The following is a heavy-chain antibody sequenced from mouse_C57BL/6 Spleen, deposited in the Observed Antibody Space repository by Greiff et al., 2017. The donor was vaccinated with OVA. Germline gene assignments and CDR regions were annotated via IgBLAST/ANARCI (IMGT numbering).Heavy chain of an antibody. CDR3: AGIYYGDDFDY. CDR2: LNPGSGGT. V-gene: IGHV1-54*01. Sequence: VQLQQSGAELVRPGTSVKVSCKASGYAFTNYLIEWVKQRPGQGLEWIGVLNPGSGGTNYNEKFKGKATLTADKSSSTAYMQLSSLTSEDSAVYFCAGIYYGDDFDYWGQGTTLTVSS. J-gene: IGHJ2*01. CDR1: GYAFTNYL. D-gene: IGHD2-13*01.